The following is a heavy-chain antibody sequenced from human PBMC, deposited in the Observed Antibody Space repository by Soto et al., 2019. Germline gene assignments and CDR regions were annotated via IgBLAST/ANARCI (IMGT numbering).Heavy chain of an antibody. J-gene: IGHJ6*02. Sequence: GGSLRLSCAASGFTFSSYGMHWVRQAPGKGLEWVAVIWYDGSNKYYADSVKGRFTISRDNSKNTLYLQMNSLRAEDTAVYYCASSSSWDPYYYYYGMDVWGQGTTVTVSS. CDR1: GFTFSSYG. D-gene: IGHD6-13*01. CDR3: ASSSSWDPYYYYYGMDV. V-gene: IGHV3-33*01. CDR2: IWYDGSNK.